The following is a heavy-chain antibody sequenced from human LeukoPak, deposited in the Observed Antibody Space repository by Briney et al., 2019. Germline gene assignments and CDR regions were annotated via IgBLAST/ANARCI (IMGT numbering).Heavy chain of an antibody. Sequence: GRSLRLSCAASGFTFSSYGMHWVRQAPGKGLEWEAVISYDGSNKYYADSVKGRFTISRDNSKNTLYLQMNSLRAEDTAVYYCANTPPYYGDILTGPPAFDPWGQGTLVTVSS. CDR3: ANTPPYYGDILTGPPAFDP. CDR1: GFTFSSYG. D-gene: IGHD3-9*01. V-gene: IGHV3-30*18. CDR2: ISYDGSNK. J-gene: IGHJ5*02.